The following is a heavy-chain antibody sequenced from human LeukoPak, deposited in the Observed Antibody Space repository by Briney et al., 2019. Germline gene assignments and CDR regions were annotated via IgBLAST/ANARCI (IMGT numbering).Heavy chain of an antibody. CDR3: ARDLWGSSSARVDY. CDR1: GFTFSSYS. CDR2: ISSSSYI. V-gene: IGHV3-21*01. Sequence: GGSLRLSCAASGFTFSSYSMNWVRQAPGKGLEWVSSISSSSYIYYADSVKGRFTISRDNARNSLYLQMNSLRAEDTAVYYCARDLWGSSSARVDYWGQGTLVTVSS. J-gene: IGHJ4*02. D-gene: IGHD6-6*01.